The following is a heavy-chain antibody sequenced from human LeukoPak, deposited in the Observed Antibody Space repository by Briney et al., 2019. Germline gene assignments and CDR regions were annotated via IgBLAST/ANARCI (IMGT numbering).Heavy chain of an antibody. CDR3: ARRDHSSGWFHFDY. J-gene: IGHJ4*02. CDR2: ISYNGST. CDR1: GGSISSYY. Sequence: PSETLSLTCTVSGGSISSYYWSWIRQPPGKGLEWIGYISYNGSTNYNPSLKSRVTISVDTSKNQFFLKLSSVTAADTAVYYCARRDHSSGWFHFDYWGQGTLVTVSS. V-gene: IGHV4-59*08. D-gene: IGHD6-19*01.